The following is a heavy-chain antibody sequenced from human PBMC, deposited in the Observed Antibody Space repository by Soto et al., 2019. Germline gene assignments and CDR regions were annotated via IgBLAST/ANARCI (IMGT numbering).Heavy chain of an antibody. J-gene: IGHJ6*02. CDR2: IYSGGKT. Sequence: QLVESGGGLIQPGESLKLSCAASGLSVSTNFMSWVRQAPGKGLEWLAVIYSGGKTFYADSVKGRFTISKDNSKNTLSLQMNSLRAEDTAVYYCARDTGPNGYNYYYFGMDVWGQGTTVTVSS. V-gene: IGHV3-53*01. CDR3: ARDTGPNGYNYYYFGMDV. D-gene: IGHD5-18*01. CDR1: GLSVSTNF.